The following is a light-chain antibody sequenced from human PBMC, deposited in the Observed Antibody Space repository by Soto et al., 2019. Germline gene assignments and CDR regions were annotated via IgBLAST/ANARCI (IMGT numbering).Light chain of an antibody. CDR3: HQYGTAPLT. CDR1: QSVGTS. CDR2: ESS. Sequence: EIVLTQSPATLSLSPGERATLSCRASQSVGTSLAWYQQKSGQAPRLLFYESSNRATYIPARFSASGSGTDFTLTISGLEPEDFSVYYCHQYGTAPLTFGPGTKVDIK. J-gene: IGKJ3*01. V-gene: IGKV3-11*01.